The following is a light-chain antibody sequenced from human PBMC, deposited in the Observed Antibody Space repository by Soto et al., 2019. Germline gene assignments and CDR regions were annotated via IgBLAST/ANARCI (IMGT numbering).Light chain of an antibody. V-gene: IGKV3D-20*02. CDR3: QQRSNWQWT. CDR2: DES. J-gene: IGKJ1*01. Sequence: VLTQSPGTLSLSPGESATLSCRDTQTLSRSWLAWYQHKAGQAPRLLVFDESNRATGIPVRLSGSGSGTDLTLTISRLEPQDSAVYYCQQRSNWQWTFGQGTKVDIK. CDR1: QTLSRSW.